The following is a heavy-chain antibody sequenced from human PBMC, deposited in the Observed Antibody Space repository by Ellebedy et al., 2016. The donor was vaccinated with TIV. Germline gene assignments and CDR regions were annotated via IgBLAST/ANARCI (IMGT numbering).Heavy chain of an antibody. D-gene: IGHD2-8*01. J-gene: IGHJ4*02. V-gene: IGHV1-18*01. CDR3: AGDGYCTNGVCFPLDY. Sequence: ASVKVSCXASGYTFTSYGISWVRQAPGQGLEWMGWISAYNGNTNYAQKLQGRVTMTTDTSTSTAYMELRSLRSDDTAVYYCAGDGYCTNGVCFPLDYWGQGTLVTVSS. CDR1: GYTFTSYG. CDR2: ISAYNGNT.